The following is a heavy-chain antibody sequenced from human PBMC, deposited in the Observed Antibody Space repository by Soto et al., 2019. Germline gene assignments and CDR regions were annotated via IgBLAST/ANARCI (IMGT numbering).Heavy chain of an antibody. CDR1: GDSVSSNSVA. D-gene: IGHD3-10*01. V-gene: IGHV6-1*01. CDR3: ARDRGSSYPFDL. Sequence: QAQLQQSGPGLVKPSQTLSLTCAISGDSVSSNSVAWNWIRQSPARGLEWLGRTFYRSRWYHDYAVFVKSRIKINPDTSKNQFSLQLNSLTPEDTAVYYCARDRGSSYPFDLWGQGTLVTVSS. J-gene: IGHJ5*02. CDR2: TFYRSRWYH.